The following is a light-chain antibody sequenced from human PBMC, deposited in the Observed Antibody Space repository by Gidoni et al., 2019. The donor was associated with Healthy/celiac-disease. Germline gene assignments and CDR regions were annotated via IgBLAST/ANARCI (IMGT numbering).Light chain of an antibody. V-gene: IGKV3-15*01. J-gene: IGKJ2*01. Sequence: EIVMTQSPATVSVSPGERATLSCRASQSGSSNLAWYQQKPGQAPRLLIYGASTRATGIPARFSGSGSGTEFTLTIGSLQSEDFAVYYCQQYNNWQRTFGQGTKLEIK. CDR3: QQYNNWQRT. CDR1: QSGSSN. CDR2: GAS.